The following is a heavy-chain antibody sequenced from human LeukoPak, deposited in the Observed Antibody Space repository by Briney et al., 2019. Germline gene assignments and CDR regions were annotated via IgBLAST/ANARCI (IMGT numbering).Heavy chain of an antibody. V-gene: IGHV1-18*01. J-gene: IGHJ4*02. CDR3: AREKDYYGSGRRFDY. CDR1: GYSFILYG. CDR2: ISTSTGDT. D-gene: IGHD3-10*01. Sequence: ASVKLSCKTSGYSFILYGISWVRQAPGQGPEWMGWISTSTGDTKYTQKFQGRVTMTRDTSISTAYMELSRLRSDDTAVYYCAREKDYYGSGRRFDYWGQGTLVTVSS.